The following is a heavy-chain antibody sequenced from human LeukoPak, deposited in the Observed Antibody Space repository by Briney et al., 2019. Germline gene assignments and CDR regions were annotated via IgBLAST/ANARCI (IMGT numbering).Heavy chain of an antibody. CDR2: IYYSGST. CDR1: GGSISSYY. V-gene: IGHV4-59*08. D-gene: IGHD1-26*01. Sequence: SETLSLTCTVPGGSISSYYWSWIRQPPGKGLEWIGYIYYSGSTNYNPSLKSRVTISVDTSKNQFSLKLSSVTAADTAVYYCARHRVVGATTFQWTGPRYYFDYWGQGTLVTVSS. J-gene: IGHJ4*02. CDR3: ARHRVVGATTFQWTGPRYYFDY.